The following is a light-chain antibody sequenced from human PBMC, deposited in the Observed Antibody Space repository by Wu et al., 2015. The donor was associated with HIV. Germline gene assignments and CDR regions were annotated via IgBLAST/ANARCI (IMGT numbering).Light chain of an antibody. CDR2: DTS. J-gene: IGKJ4*01. CDR3: QQRSNWPLT. CDR1: QTVANTH. Sequence: EIVLTQSPGTLSVSPGERATLSCRASQTVANTHLAWYQQKRGQAPRLLIFDTSSRATGIPARFSGSGSGTDFTLTISSLEPEDFAVYYCQQRSNWPLTFGGGTKVEIK. V-gene: IGKV3-11*01.